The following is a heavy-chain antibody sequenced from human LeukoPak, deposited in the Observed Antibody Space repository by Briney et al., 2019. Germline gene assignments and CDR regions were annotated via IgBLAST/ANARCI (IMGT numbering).Heavy chain of an antibody. CDR2: IYPDDSDS. Sequence: KTGESLKISCKGSGYSFTSYWIGWVRQMPGKGLEWMGVIYPDDSDSRYSPSFQGQVTMSVDKSLKTAYLHWRSLKASDTAMYFCARALRVFWSGNYPGFGSWGQGTLVTVSS. D-gene: IGHD3-3*01. CDR1: GYSFTSYW. V-gene: IGHV5-51*01. CDR3: ARALRVFWSGNYPGFGS. J-gene: IGHJ4*02.